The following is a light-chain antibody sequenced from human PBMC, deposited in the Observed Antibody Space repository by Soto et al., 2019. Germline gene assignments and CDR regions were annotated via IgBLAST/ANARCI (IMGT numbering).Light chain of an antibody. Sequence: QSVLTQPPSASGTPGQRVTISCSGSSSNIGSNTVNWYQQLPGTAPKLLIYSNNQRPSGVPDRFSGSKSGTSASLAISGLQSEDEADYYCAAWDDSLNGQVVFGGGTKHTVL. V-gene: IGLV1-44*01. CDR2: SNN. CDR1: SSNIGSNT. CDR3: AAWDDSLNGQVV. J-gene: IGLJ2*01.